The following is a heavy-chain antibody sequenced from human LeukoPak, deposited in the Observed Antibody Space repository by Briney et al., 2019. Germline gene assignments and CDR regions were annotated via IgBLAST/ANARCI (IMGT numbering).Heavy chain of an antibody. Sequence: GSLRLSCAASGFTVSNAWMSWVRQAPGKGLEWIGEINHSGSTNYNPSLKSRVTISVDTTKNQFSLKLSSVTAADTAVYYCARRWRGRPDYWGQGTLVTVSS. CDR1: GFTVSNAW. D-gene: IGHD3-10*01. V-gene: IGHV4-34*01. J-gene: IGHJ4*02. CDR2: INHSGST. CDR3: ARRWRGRPDY.